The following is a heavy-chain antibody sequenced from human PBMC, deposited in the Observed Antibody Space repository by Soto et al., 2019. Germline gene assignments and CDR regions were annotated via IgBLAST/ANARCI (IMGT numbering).Heavy chain of an antibody. V-gene: IGHV4-59*01. CDR3: ARDREISRDYSYGYYYGMDV. CDR2: IYYSGST. D-gene: IGHD5-18*01. J-gene: IGHJ6*02. Sequence: TLSLTCTVSGGSISSYYWSWIRQPPGKGLEWIGYIYYSGSTNYNPSLKSRVTISVDTSKNQFSLKLSSVTAADTAVYYCARDREISRDYSYGYYYGMDVWGQGTTVTVSS. CDR1: GGSISSYY.